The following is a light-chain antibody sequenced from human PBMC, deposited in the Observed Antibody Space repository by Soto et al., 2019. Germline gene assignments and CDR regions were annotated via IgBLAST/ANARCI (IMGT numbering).Light chain of an antibody. Sequence: DIQMTQSPSTLPASVGDRVTITCRASQSVRSWLAWYQQKPGRAPKFLIYDASSLESGGPSRFSGSGSGTEFTLTISNLQPYDFATYDYQQYDNYPLTFGGGTKVEI. CDR1: QSVRSW. V-gene: IGKV1-5*01. J-gene: IGKJ4*01. CDR3: QQYDNYPLT. CDR2: DAS.